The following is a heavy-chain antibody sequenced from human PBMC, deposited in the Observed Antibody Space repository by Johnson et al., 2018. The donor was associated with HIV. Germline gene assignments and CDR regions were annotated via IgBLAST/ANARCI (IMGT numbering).Heavy chain of an antibody. CDR2: IYSGGST. Sequence: QVQLVESGGGVVQPGGSLRLSCAASGFTFSTYGMHWVRQAPGKGLVWVSVIYSGGSTYYADSVKGRFTISRDNSNNTLYLQMNSLSAEDTAVYYCAKDKFMFLENPVDAFDVWGQGTMVTFSS. CDR1: GFTFSTYG. CDR3: AKDKFMFLENPVDAFDV. V-gene: IGHV3-NL1*01. J-gene: IGHJ3*01. D-gene: IGHD3-3*01.